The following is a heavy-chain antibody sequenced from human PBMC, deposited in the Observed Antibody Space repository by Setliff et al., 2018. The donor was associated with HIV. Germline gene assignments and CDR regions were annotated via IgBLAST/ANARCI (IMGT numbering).Heavy chain of an antibody. CDR1: GGSISSYY. Sequence: SETLSLTCTVSGGSISSYYWSWSRQPAGKGLEWIGRIYTRGGTTYNPSLKSRVTMSVDTSKNQFSLKLSSVTAADTAVYYCARAEWIQLCFGAFDIWGQGTMFTVSS. CDR3: ARAEWIQLCFGAFDI. CDR2: IYTRGGT. V-gene: IGHV4-4*07. J-gene: IGHJ3*02. D-gene: IGHD5-18*01.